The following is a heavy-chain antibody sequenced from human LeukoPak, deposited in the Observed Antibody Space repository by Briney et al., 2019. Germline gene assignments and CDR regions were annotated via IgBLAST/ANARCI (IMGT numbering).Heavy chain of an antibody. Sequence: SETLSLTCAVYGGSFSGYYWSWIRQPPGKGLEWIGEINHSGSTNYNPSLKSRVTISVDTSKNQFSLKLSSVTAAGTAVYYCARSLSRSYDSSGYYFDYWGQGTLVTVSS. J-gene: IGHJ4*02. V-gene: IGHV4-34*01. CDR3: ARSLSRSYDSSGYYFDY. CDR2: INHSGST. D-gene: IGHD3-22*01. CDR1: GGSFSGYY.